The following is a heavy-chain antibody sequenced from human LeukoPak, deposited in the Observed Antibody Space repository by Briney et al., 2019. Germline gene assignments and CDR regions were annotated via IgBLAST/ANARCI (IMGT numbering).Heavy chain of an antibody. V-gene: IGHV4-61*08. CDR3: ARVEYSSSRAAFDI. CDR1: GGSISSGGYS. CDR2: IYYSGTT. D-gene: IGHD6-6*01. J-gene: IGHJ3*02. Sequence: SETLSLTCAVSGGSISSGGYSWSWIRQPPGKGLEWIGYIYYSGTTNYNPSLKSRVSMSVDTSKNQFSLKLSSVTAADTAVYYCARVEYSSSRAAFDIWGQGTMVTVSS.